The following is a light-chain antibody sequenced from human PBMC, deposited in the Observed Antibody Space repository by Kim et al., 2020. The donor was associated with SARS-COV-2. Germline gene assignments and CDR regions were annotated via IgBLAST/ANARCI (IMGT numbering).Light chain of an antibody. J-gene: IGKJ2*01. V-gene: IGKV1-16*01. CDR1: LDFSHY. CDR2: AAS. CDR3: QQYDSYPLA. Sequence: DIQMTQSPSSLSAPIGDRVTITCRVCLDFSHYLAWFQQKPGQAPKPLMRAASNLESGFPSRFSGTGSGTDFTLTISSLQPEDFATYNCQQYDSYPLAFGPGTKLDIK.